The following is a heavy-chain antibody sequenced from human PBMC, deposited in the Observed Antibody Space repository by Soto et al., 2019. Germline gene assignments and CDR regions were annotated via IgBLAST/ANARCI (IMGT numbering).Heavy chain of an antibody. D-gene: IGHD2-15*01. V-gene: IGHV1-69*04. Sequence: EASVKVSCKASGGTFSSYTISWVRQAPGQGLEWMGRIIPILGIANYAQKFQGRVTITADKSTSTAYMELSSLRSEDTAVYYCAREGCSGGSCYSGYYYYYMDVWGKGTTVTVSS. CDR3: AREGCSGGSCYSGYYYYYMDV. J-gene: IGHJ6*03. CDR1: GGTFSSYT. CDR2: IIPILGIA.